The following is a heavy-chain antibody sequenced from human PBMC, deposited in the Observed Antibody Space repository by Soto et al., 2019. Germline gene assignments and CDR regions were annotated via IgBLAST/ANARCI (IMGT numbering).Heavy chain of an antibody. D-gene: IGHD3-22*01. V-gene: IGHV3-11*01. J-gene: IGHJ1*01. Sequence: PGGSLRLSCAASGFTFSDYYMSWIRQAPGKGLEWVSYISSSGSTIYYADSVKGRFTISRDNAKNSLYLQMNSLRAEDTAVYYCARVSMIVGLRQPRAYWGQGTLVTAPQ. CDR1: GFTFSDYY. CDR3: ARVSMIVGLRQPRAY. CDR2: ISSSGSTI.